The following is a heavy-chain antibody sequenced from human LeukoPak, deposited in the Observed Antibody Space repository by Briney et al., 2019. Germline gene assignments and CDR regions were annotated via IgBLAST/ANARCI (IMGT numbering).Heavy chain of an antibody. V-gene: IGHV3-53*01. CDR2: IYSGGST. CDR1: GFTVSSNY. D-gene: IGHD6-19*01. Sequence: GGSLRLSCAASGFTVSSNYMSWVRQAPGKGLEWDSVIYSGGSTYYADSVKGRFTISRDNSKNTLYLQMNSLRAEDTAVYYCARDRTGYSSGWYLYWGQGTLVTVSS. CDR3: ARDRTGYSSGWYLY. J-gene: IGHJ4*02.